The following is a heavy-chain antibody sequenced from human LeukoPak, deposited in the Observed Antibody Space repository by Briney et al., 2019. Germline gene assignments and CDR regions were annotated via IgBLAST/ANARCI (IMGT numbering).Heavy chain of an antibody. Sequence: GASVKVSCKASVYTFTSYDINWVRQATGQGLEWMGWMNPNSGNTGYAQKFQGRVTMTRSTSISTAYMELSSLRSEDTAVYYCARVVRGNPNLSFIGRGVGAGGLNWFDPWGQGTLVTVSS. D-gene: IGHD6-13*01. V-gene: IGHV1-8*01. CDR1: VYTFTSYD. J-gene: IGHJ5*02. CDR2: MNPNSGNT. CDR3: ARVVRGNPNLSFIGRGVGAGGLNWFDP.